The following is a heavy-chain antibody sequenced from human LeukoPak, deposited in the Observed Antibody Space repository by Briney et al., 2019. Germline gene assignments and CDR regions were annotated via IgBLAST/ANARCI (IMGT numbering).Heavy chain of an antibody. D-gene: IGHD6-6*01. V-gene: IGHV4-39*01. CDR3: ARHCSSSGYYFDY. CDR2: IYYSGNT. Sequence: SETLSLTCTVSGGPISSSSYYWGWIRQPPGKGLEWIGSIYYSGNTYYNPSLKSRVTISVDTSKNQFSLKLSSVTAADTAVYYCARHCSSSGYYFDYWGQGTLVTVSS. J-gene: IGHJ4*02. CDR1: GGPISSSSYY.